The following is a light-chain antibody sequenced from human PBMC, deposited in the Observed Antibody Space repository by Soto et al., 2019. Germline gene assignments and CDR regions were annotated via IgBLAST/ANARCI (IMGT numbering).Light chain of an antibody. Sequence: EIVLTQSPATLSLSPGEGATLSCRASQSVRNYLAWYQQKPGQAPRLLIYDAFKRATGIPARFSGSGSGTHFTLTISRLEPEDFAVFYCQQRTNWLTFGGGTKVEIK. CDR1: QSVRNY. CDR3: QQRTNWLT. CDR2: DAF. J-gene: IGKJ4*01. V-gene: IGKV3-11*01.